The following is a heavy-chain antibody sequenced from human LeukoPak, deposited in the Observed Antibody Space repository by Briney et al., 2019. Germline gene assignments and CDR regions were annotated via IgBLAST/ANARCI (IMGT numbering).Heavy chain of an antibody. CDR1: GGSISSYY. J-gene: IGHJ6*03. D-gene: IGHD6-13*01. CDR2: IYYSGST. V-gene: IGHV4-59*01. CDR3: ARVTYGSSPDYYYYYYMDV. Sequence: SETLSLTCTVSGGSISSYYWSWIRQPPGKGLEWIGYIYYSGSTNYNPSLKSRVTISVDTSKNQFSLKLSSVTAADTAVYYCARVTYGSSPDYYYYYYMDVWGKGTTVTVSS.